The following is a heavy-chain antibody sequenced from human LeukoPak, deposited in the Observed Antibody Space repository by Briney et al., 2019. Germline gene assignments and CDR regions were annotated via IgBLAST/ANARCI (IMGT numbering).Heavy chain of an antibody. D-gene: IGHD6-6*01. CDR2: ISYDGSNK. CDR3: ARDQLGIAARPCPPDY. V-gene: IGHV3-30-3*01. Sequence: GGSLRLSCAASGFTFSSYAMHWVRQAPGKGLEWVAVISYDGSNKYYADSVKGRFTISRDNSKNTLYLQMNSLRAEDTAVYYCARDQLGIAARPCPPDYWGQGTLVTVSS. J-gene: IGHJ4*02. CDR1: GFTFSSYA.